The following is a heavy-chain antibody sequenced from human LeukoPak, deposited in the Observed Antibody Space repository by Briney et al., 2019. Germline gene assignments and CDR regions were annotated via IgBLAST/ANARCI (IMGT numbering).Heavy chain of an antibody. CDR3: ARVQYDILTGYSIPNWYFDL. Sequence: ASVKVSCKASGYTFTSYAMNWVRQAPGQGLEWMGWINTNTGNPTYAQGFTGRFVFSLDTSVSTAYLQISSLKAEDTAVYYCARVQYDILTGYSIPNWYFDLWGRGTLVTVSS. V-gene: IGHV7-4-1*02. D-gene: IGHD3-9*01. CDR1: GYTFTSYA. J-gene: IGHJ2*01. CDR2: INTNTGNP.